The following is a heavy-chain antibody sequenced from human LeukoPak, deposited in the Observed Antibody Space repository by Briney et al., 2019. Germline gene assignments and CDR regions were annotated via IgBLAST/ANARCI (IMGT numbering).Heavy chain of an antibody. D-gene: IGHD3-10*01. J-gene: IGHJ5*02. CDR2: IYYGGST. V-gene: IGHV4-59*01. CDR3: ARGVTAGWFDP. CDR1: GGSISSYY. Sequence: PSETLSLTCTVSGGSISSYYWSWIRQPPGKGLEWIGYIYYGGSTNYNPSLKSRVTISVDTSKNQFSLKLSSVTAADTAVYYCARGVTAGWFDPWGQGTLVTVSS.